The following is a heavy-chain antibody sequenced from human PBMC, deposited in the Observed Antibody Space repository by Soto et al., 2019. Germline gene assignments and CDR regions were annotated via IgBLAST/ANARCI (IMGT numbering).Heavy chain of an antibody. CDR1: GFTSSSYE. Sequence: GGSLRLSCATSGFTSSSYEMSWVRQAPGKGLEWVSVISTSGATTQYADYVKGRFTNSRDNSKNTLYLQMNSLRVEDTAVYYCAGVKLSSNYAAGSYYLGLGTLVTVSS. D-gene: IGHD4-4*01. CDR3: AGVKLSSNYAAGSYY. J-gene: IGHJ4*02. V-gene: IGHV3-23*01. CDR2: ISTSGATT.